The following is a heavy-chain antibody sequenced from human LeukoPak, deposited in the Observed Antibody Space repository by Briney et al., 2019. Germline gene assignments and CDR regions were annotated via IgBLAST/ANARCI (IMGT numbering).Heavy chain of an antibody. Sequence: PSETLSLTCTVSAGFVSSGSYYWSWIRQPPGKGLEWVGYIYYSGTTNYNPSLKSRVTISVDRSKNQFSLKLSSVTAADTAVYYCARLPQFDWLLSPDYWGQRTLVTVSS. CDR1: AGFVSSGSYY. V-gene: IGHV4-61*01. D-gene: IGHD3-9*01. CDR3: ARLPQFDWLLSPDY. CDR2: IYYSGTT. J-gene: IGHJ4*02.